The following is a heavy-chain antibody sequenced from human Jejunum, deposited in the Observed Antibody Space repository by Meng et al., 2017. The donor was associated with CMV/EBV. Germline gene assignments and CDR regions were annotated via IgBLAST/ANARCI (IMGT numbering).Heavy chain of an antibody. CDR2: ITGGGGGT. CDR1: GFTFGGYV. V-gene: IGHV3-23*01. CDR3: AIDLQHYYAMDV. Sequence: ASGFTFGGYVMNWVRQAPGRGLEWVSAITGGGGGTYYADSMKGRFTISRDNSKNTLYLHMSSLRAEDTAVYYCAIDLQHYYAMDVWGQGTTVTVSS. D-gene: IGHD5-18*01. J-gene: IGHJ6*02.